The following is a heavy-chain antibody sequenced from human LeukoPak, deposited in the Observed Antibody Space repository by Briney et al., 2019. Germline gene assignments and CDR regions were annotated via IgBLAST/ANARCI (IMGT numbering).Heavy chain of an antibody. CDR2: IYSGGST. J-gene: IGHJ4*02. CDR3: ARESEGGGYCSGGSCYFDY. Sequence: PGGSLRLSCAASGFTVSSNYMSWVRQAPGKGLEWVSVIYSGGSTYYADSVKGRFTISRDNSKNTQYLQMNSLRAEDTAVYYCARESEGGGYCSGGSCYFDYWGQGTLVTVSS. D-gene: IGHD2-15*01. V-gene: IGHV3-53*01. CDR1: GFTVSSNY.